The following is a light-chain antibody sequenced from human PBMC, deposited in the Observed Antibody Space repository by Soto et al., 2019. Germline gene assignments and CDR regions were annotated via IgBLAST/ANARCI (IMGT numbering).Light chain of an antibody. J-gene: IGKJ1*01. CDR1: QSISSW. CDR2: KAS. V-gene: IGKV1-5*03. CDR3: QQYNSYPWT. Sequence: DIQMTQSPXTLSASVGDRVTITCRASQSISSWLAWYQQKPGKAPKLLIYKASSLESGVPSRFSGSGSGTEFTLTISSLQPDDFATYYCQQYNSYPWTFGQGTKVDIK.